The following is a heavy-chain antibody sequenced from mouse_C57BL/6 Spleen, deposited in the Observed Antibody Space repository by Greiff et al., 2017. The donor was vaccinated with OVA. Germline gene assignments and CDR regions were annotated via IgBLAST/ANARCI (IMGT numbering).Heavy chain of an antibody. Sequence: VKLMESGAELARPGASVKLSCKASGYTFTSYGISWVKQRTGQGLEWIGEIYPRSGNTYYNEKFKGKATLTADKSSSTAYMALRSLTSEDSAVYFCARSDYYGGGYWGQGTTLTVSS. CDR2: IYPRSGNT. D-gene: IGHD1-1*01. CDR3: ARSDYYGGGY. CDR1: GYTFTSYG. J-gene: IGHJ2*01. V-gene: IGHV1-81*01.